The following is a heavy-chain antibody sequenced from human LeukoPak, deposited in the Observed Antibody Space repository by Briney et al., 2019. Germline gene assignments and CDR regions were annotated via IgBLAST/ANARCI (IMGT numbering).Heavy chain of an antibody. CDR2: IYSSGTT. D-gene: IGHD3-3*01. Sequence: PSETLSHTCTVSGGSISSYYWGWIRQPLGRGLEWVGSIYSSGTTYYNPSLKNRVSTSVDTSKNQFSLKLRSVTAADTAIYYCATYDFWNSHPHVYWGQGTLVTVSS. CDR1: GGSISSYY. V-gene: IGHV4-39*01. CDR3: ATYDFWNSHPHVY. J-gene: IGHJ4*02.